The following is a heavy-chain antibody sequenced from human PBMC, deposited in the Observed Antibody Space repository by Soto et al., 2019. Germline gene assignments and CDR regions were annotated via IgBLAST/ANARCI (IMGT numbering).Heavy chain of an antibody. CDR2: ISYDGSKR. Sequence: QVQLGEAGAGVVQPWKSLRLSCVGSGFTFGNYAMYWVRQAPGKGLEWVAFISYDGSKRYHADAVKGQFTISTDNARNTLYLHMDRLRPEDTAVYYCAKGGGAPGYPIDYWGQVTLVTVSS. D-gene: IGHD3-9*01. CDR3: AKGGGAPGYPIDY. J-gene: IGHJ4*02. CDR1: GFTFGNYA. V-gene: IGHV3-30*18.